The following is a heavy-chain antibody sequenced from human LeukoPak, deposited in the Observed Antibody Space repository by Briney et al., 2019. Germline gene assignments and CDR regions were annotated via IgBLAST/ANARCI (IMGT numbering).Heavy chain of an antibody. CDR3: ARDWDYGMDV. J-gene: IGHJ6*02. V-gene: IGHV4-39*02. D-gene: IGHD3-16*01. CDR1: GGSISSSSYY. CDR2: IYYSGST. Sequence: SETLSLTCTVSGGSISSSSYYWGWIRQPPGKGLEWIGSIYYSGSTYYNPSLKSRVTISVDTSKNQFSLKLSSVTAADTAVYYCARDWDYGMDVWGQGTTVTVSS.